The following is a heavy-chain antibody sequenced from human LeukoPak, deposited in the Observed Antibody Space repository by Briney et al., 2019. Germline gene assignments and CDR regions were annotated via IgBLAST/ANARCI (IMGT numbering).Heavy chain of an antibody. CDR3: VRGVAVAGFDY. CDR1: GFTFRTYW. J-gene: IGHJ4*02. CDR2: ISPDGYTT. D-gene: IGHD6-19*01. V-gene: IGHV3-74*01. Sequence: GGSLRLSCAASGFTFRTYWMHWVRQGPGKGLVWVSRISPDGYTTTYADSVKGRVTISRDNAKNMLYLEMNSLRAEDTAVYYCVRGVAVAGFDYWGQGILVTVSS.